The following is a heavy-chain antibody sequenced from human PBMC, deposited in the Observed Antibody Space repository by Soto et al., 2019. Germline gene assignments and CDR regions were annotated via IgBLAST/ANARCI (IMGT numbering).Heavy chain of an antibody. D-gene: IGHD3-22*01. CDR3: ARDLAADSSGGLDY. CDR1: GFTFSSYA. Sequence: QVQLVESGGGVVQPGRSLRLSCAASGFTFSSYAMHWVRQAPGKGLEWVAVISYDGSNKYYADSVKGRFTISRDNSKNTLYLQMNSLRAEDTAVYYCARDLAADSSGGLDYWGQGTLVTVSS. CDR2: ISYDGSNK. J-gene: IGHJ4*02. V-gene: IGHV3-30-3*01.